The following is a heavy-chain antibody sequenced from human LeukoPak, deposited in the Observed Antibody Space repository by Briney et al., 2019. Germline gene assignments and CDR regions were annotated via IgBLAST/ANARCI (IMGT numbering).Heavy chain of an antibody. CDR2: YYYGGST. Sequence: PSETLSLTCTVSGASISNYYWTWIRQPPGKGLEWIGYYYYGGSTEYNPSLKSRVTISADTFKNQFSLKLSSVTAADTAVYYCASRYGSGSYGFDFWGQGTLVTVPS. D-gene: IGHD3-10*01. V-gene: IGHV4-59*01. J-gene: IGHJ4*02. CDR3: ASRYGSGSYGFDF. CDR1: GASISNYY.